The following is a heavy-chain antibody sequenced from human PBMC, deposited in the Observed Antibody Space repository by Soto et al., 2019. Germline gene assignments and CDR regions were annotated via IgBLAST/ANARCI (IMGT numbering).Heavy chain of an antibody. J-gene: IGHJ4*02. Sequence: GASVKVSRKVSGYTLTELSMHWVRQAPGKGLEWMGGFDPEDGETNLAQEFQGRVTMAEDTATETPDMRLTTLRSEDTAVYSCATLWGRRYGGVDYRAQGTLVTGCS. CDR1: GYTLTELS. CDR2: FDPEDGET. CDR3: ATLWGRRYGGVDY. D-gene: IGHD3-10*01. V-gene: IGHV1-24*01.